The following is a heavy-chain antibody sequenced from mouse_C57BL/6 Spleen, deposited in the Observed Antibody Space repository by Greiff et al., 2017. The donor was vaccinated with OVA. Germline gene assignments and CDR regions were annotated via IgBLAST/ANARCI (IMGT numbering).Heavy chain of an antibody. Sequence: EVMLVESGGGLVKPGGSLKLSCAASGFTFSDYGMHWVRQAPEKGLEWVAYISSGSSTIYYADTVTGRFTISRDNAKNTLFLQMTSLRSEDTAMYYSAKGGNPFDYWGQGTTLTVSS. CDR2: ISSGSSTI. V-gene: IGHV5-17*01. CDR3: AKGGNPFDY. J-gene: IGHJ2*01. CDR1: GFTFSDYG.